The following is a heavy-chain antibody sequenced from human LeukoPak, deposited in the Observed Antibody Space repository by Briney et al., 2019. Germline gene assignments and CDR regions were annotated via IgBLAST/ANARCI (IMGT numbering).Heavy chain of an antibody. CDR2: TNPNSGGT. V-gene: IGHV1-2*02. CDR3: AKGDIWNDTPYFDY. J-gene: IGHJ4*02. D-gene: IGHD1-1*01. CDR1: GYTFTGHY. Sequence: ASVKVSCKASGYTFTGHYLHWVRQAPGQGLEWMGWTNPNSGGTNYAQNFQGRVTMTRDTSITTAYMELSRLRSDDAAVYFRAKGDIWNDTPYFDYWGQGTLVTVSS.